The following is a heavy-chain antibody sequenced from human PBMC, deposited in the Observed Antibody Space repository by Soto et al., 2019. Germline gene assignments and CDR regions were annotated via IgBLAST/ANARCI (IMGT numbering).Heavy chain of an antibody. D-gene: IGHD5-18*01. Sequence: GASVKVSCKAAGGTFSSYAISWVRQAPGQGLEWMGGIIPIFGTANYAQKFQGRVTITADESTSTAYMELSSLRSEDTAVYYCATARGYSYGAWNYWGQGTLVTVSS. CDR2: IIPIFGTA. CDR3: ATARGYSYGAWNY. V-gene: IGHV1-69*13. J-gene: IGHJ4*02. CDR1: GGTFSSYA.